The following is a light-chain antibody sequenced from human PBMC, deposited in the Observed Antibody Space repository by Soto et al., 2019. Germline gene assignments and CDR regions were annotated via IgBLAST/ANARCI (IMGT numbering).Light chain of an antibody. CDR2: GAS. Sequence: EIVLTQSPGTLSLSPGERATLSCRASQSVSSSYLAWYQQKPGQAPRLLIYGASSRATDIPDRFSGSGSGTDFTLTISRLEPEDFAVYYCQKTFGQGTKLEIK. CDR1: QSVSSSY. V-gene: IGKV3-20*01. J-gene: IGKJ2*01. CDR3: QKT.